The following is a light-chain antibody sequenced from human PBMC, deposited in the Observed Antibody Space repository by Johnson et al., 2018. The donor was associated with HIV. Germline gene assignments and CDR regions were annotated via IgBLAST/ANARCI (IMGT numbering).Light chain of an antibody. V-gene: IGLV1-51*02. Sequence: QSVLTQSPSVSAAPGQKVTISCSGSSSNIGNNYVSWYQQLPGTAPKLLIYENNKRPSGIPDRFSGSKSGTSATLGITGLQTGDEADYYCGTWDSSLSVDVFGTGTKVTVL. CDR3: GTWDSSLSVDV. CDR2: ENN. CDR1: SSNIGNNY. J-gene: IGLJ1*01.